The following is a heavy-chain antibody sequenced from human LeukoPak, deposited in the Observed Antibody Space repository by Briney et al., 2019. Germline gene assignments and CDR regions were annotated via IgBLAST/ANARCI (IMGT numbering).Heavy chain of an antibody. Sequence: PSETLSLTCAVYGGSFSGYYWSWIRQPPGKGLEWIGYIYYSGSTNYNPSLKSRVTISVDTSKNQFSLKLSSVTAADTAVYYCARHTGWFDPWGQGTLVTVSS. CDR2: IYYSGST. CDR3: ARHTGWFDP. CDR1: GGSFSGYY. D-gene: IGHD4-17*01. J-gene: IGHJ5*02. V-gene: IGHV4-59*08.